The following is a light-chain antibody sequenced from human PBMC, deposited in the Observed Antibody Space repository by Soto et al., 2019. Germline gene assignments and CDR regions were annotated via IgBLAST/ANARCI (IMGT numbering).Light chain of an antibody. Sequence: EIVLTQAPATLSLSPGERATLSCRASQSIGLAIAWYQQKPGQAPRLLIFDASQRATGIPARFRGSGSGTDFTLSISSLEPEDVGVYYCQQRTDRPSWTFGQGTQVESK. V-gene: IGKV3-11*01. CDR3: QQRTDRPSWT. CDR1: QSIGLA. J-gene: IGKJ1*01. CDR2: DAS.